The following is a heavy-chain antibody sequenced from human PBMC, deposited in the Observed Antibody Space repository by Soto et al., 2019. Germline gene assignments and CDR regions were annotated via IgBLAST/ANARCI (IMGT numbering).Heavy chain of an antibody. CDR2: ISWNSGSI. Sequence: EVQLVESGGGLVQPGRSLRLSCAASGFTFDDYAMHWVRQAPGKGLEWVSGISWNSGSIGYADSVKGRFTISRDNAKNYLYLQMNSLRAEDTDLYYCAQVKGAGESYPFDYWGQGTLVTVSS. V-gene: IGHV3-9*01. J-gene: IGHJ4*02. CDR3: AQVKGAGESYPFDY. CDR1: GFTFDDYA. D-gene: IGHD1-26*01.